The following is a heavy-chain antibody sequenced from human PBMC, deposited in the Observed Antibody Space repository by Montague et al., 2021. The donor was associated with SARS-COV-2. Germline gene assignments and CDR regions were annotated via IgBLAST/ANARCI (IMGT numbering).Heavy chain of an antibody. CDR2: ISYDGSNK. J-gene: IGHJ5*02. Sequence: SLRLSCAAYGFTFSSYAMHWVRQAPGKGLEWVAVISYDGSNKYYADSVKGRFTISRDNSKNTLYLQMNSLRAEDTAVYYCARDRRYYDSSVYPGVAYNWFDPWGQGTLVTVSS. CDR3: ARDRRYYDSSVYPGVAYNWFDP. D-gene: IGHD3-22*01. V-gene: IGHV3-30-3*01. CDR1: GFTFSSYA.